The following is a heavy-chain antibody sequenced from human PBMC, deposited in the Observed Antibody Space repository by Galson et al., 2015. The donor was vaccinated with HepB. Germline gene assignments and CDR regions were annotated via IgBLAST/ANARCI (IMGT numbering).Heavy chain of an antibody. J-gene: IGHJ3*02. Sequence: SLRLSCAASGFTVSSNYMSWVRQAPGKGLEWVSVIYSGGSTYYADSVKGRFTISRDNSKNTLYLQMNSLRAEDTAVYYCARELVGAGNAFDIWGQGTMVTVSS. CDR3: ARELVGAGNAFDI. D-gene: IGHD1-26*01. CDR1: GFTVSSNY. V-gene: IGHV3-53*05. CDR2: IYSGGST.